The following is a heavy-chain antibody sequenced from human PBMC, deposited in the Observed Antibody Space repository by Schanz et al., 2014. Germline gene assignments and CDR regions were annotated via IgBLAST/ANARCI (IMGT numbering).Heavy chain of an antibody. D-gene: IGHD1-20*01. CDR1: GFTFSEVY. CDR2: IENNANGATK. Sequence: EVRLVESGGGLVEPGGSLRLSCSGSGFTFSEVYMSWVRQAPGKGLEWVGRIENNANGATKDYAAAVKGSFTVSKDDSKNTLYLQMNPLRTDDTALYYCTTFNNRDALYIWGQGTMVSVSS. J-gene: IGHJ3*02. V-gene: IGHV3-15*04. CDR3: TTFNNRDALYI.